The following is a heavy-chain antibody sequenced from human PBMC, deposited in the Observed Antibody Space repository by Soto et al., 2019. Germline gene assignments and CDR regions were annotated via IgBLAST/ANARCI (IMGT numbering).Heavy chain of an antibody. V-gene: IGHV3-23*01. CDR3: AFLSSITMIVVVRHYYYGMDV. J-gene: IGHJ6*02. CDR1: GFTFSSYA. Sequence: GGSLRLSCAASGFTFSSYAMSWVRQAPGKGLEWVSAISGSGGSTYYADSVKGRFTISRDNSKNTLYLQMNSLRAEDTAVYYCAFLSSITMIVVVRHYYYGMDVWGQGTTVTVSS. D-gene: IGHD3-22*01. CDR2: ISGSGGST.